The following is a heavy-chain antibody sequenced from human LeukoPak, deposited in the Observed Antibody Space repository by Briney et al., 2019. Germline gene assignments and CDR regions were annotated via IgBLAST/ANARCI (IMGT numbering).Heavy chain of an antibody. J-gene: IGHJ5*02. CDR3: ARDPPLYDSSGYGWFDP. CDR1: GGTFSSYA. D-gene: IGHD3-22*01. CDR2: IIPIFGTA. V-gene: IGHV1-69*13. Sequence: GASVKVSCKASGGTFSSYAISWVRQAPGQGLEWMGGIIPIFGTANYAQKFQGRVTITADESTSTAYMELSSLRSEDTAVYYCARDPPLYDSSGYGWFDPWGQGTLVTVSS.